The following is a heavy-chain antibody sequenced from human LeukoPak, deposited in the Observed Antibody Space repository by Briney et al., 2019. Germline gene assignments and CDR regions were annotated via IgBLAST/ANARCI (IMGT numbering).Heavy chain of an antibody. J-gene: IGHJ4*02. D-gene: IGHD3-3*01. V-gene: IGHV1-18*01. CDR1: GYTFTSYG. CDR2: ISAYNGNT. CDR3: ARGYYDFWSGYYIGFDY. Sequence: GASVKVSCKASGYTFTSYGISWVRQAPGQGLEWMGWISAYNGNTNYAQKLQGRVTMTTDTSTSTAYMELSSLRSEDTAVYYCARGYYDFWSGYYIGFDYWGQGTLVTVSS.